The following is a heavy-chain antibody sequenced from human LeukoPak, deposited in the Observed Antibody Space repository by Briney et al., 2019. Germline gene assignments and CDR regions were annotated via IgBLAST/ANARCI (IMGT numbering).Heavy chain of an antibody. V-gene: IGHV1-2*02. CDR2: INPNSGGT. CDR1: GYTFTDYW. J-gene: IGHJ6*02. Sequence: GASVKVSCKASGYTFTDYWMHWVRQATGLGLEWMAWINPNSGGTKYAQKFPGRVTRTRDTSISTAYMELSRLRSDDTAMYYCARGTTVTTVLGLGMDVWGQGTTVTVS. CDR3: ARGTTVTTVLGLGMDV. D-gene: IGHD4-17*01.